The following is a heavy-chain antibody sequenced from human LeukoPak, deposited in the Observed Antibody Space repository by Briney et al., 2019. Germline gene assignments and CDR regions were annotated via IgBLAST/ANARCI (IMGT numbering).Heavy chain of an antibody. J-gene: IGHJ4*02. D-gene: IGHD3-10*01. CDR3: ARVGLTMVRGAFDY. Sequence: SETLSLTCTVSGGSISSGGYYWGWIRQHPGKGLEWIGYIYYSGSTYYNPSLKSRVTISVDTSKNQFSLKLSSVTAADTAVYYCARVGLTMVRGAFDYWGQGTLVTVSS. V-gene: IGHV4-31*03. CDR2: IYYSGST. CDR1: GGSISSGGYY.